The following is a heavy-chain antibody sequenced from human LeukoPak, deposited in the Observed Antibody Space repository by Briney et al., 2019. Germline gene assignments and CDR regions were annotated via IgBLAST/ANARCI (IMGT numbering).Heavy chain of an antibody. CDR2: INPNSGGT. J-gene: IGHJ4*02. D-gene: IGHD3-3*01. V-gene: IGHV1-2*02. CDR1: GYTFTGYY. CDR3: ATGPNYDFWSGYYPLDY. Sequence: ASVKVSCKASGYTFTGYYMHWVRQAPGQGLEWMGWINPNSGGTNYAQKFQGRVTMTEDTSTDTAYMELSSLRSEDTAVYYCATGPNYDFWSGYYPLDYWGQGTLVTVSS.